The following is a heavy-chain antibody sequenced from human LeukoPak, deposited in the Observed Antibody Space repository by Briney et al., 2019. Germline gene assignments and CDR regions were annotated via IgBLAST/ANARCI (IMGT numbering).Heavy chain of an antibody. Sequence: SETLSLTCTVSGGSINRSSYYWGWIRQPRGRGLEWIGSLYYSGTTYYNPSLKSRVTMSVDTSKNQLSLNLTSVTAADTAVYYCATDSSGYYIFDFWGQGAQVTVSS. CDR2: LYYSGTT. CDR3: ATDSSGYYIFDF. V-gene: IGHV4-39*01. J-gene: IGHJ4*02. CDR1: GGSINRSSYY. D-gene: IGHD3-22*01.